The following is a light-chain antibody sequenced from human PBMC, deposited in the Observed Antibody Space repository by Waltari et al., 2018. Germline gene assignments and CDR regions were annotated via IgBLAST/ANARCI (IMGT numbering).Light chain of an antibody. Sequence: SSELTQDPAVSVAMGQTVTITCQGNGLRSYYASWYQQRPGQAPILIMYDKNNRPSGVPDRSAVANSDNTASLTPTGAPAEDESSYYCHARDASGVGGSFGGGTKLTVL. CDR3: HARDASGVGGS. CDR1: GLRSYY. J-gene: IGLJ2*01. CDR2: DKN. V-gene: IGLV3-19*01.